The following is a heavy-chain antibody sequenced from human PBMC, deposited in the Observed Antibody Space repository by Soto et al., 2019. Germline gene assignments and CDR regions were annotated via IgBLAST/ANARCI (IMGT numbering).Heavy chain of an antibody. CDR3: AADPLGFWSGANY. CDR2: IYYSGST. V-gene: IGHV4-59*12. CDR1: GGSISSYY. Sequence: SETLSLTCTVSGGSISSYYWSWIRQPPGKGLEWIGYIYYSGSTNYNPSLKSRVTITRDMSTSTAYMELSSLRSEDTAVYYCAADPLGFWSGANYWGQGTLVTVSS. D-gene: IGHD3-3*01. J-gene: IGHJ4*02.